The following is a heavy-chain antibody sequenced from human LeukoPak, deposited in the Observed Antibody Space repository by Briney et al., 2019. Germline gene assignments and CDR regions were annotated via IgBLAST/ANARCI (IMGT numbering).Heavy chain of an antibody. J-gene: IGHJ5*02. CDR3: ARAIVVVTAIMGFDP. D-gene: IGHD2-21*02. V-gene: IGHV1-69*06. Sequence: SVKVSCKASGGTFSSYAISWVRQAPGQGLEWMGGIIPIFGTANYAQKFQGRVTITADKSTSTAYMELSSLRSEDTAVYYCARAIVVVTAIMGFDPWGQGTLVTVSS. CDR2: IIPIFGTA. CDR1: GGTFSSYA.